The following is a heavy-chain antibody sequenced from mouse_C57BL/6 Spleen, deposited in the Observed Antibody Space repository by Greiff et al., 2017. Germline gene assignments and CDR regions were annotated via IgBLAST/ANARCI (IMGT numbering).Heavy chain of an antibody. V-gene: IGHV14-4*01. J-gene: IGHJ2*01. CDR3: TTGDYSNY. D-gene: IGHD2-5*01. CDR1: GFNIKDDY. Sequence: VQLQQSGAELVRPGASVKLSCTASGFNIKDDYMHWVKQRPEQGLEWIGWIDPENGDTEYASKFQGKATITADTSSNTAYLQLSSLTSEDTAVYYCTTGDYSNYWGQGTTLTVSS. CDR2: IDPENGDT.